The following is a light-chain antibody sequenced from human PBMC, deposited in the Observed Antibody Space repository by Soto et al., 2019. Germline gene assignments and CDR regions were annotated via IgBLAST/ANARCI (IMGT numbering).Light chain of an antibody. V-gene: IGKV1-33*01. CDR3: QQYDNLPLT. CDR2: DAS. J-gene: IGKJ4*01. Sequence: IQGTQSRSSLSASVGDRVAITCQASQDISNYLNWYQQKPGKAPKLLIYDASNLETGVPSRFSGSGSGTDFTFTISSLQPEDIATYYCQQYDNLPLTFGGGTKVDIK. CDR1: QDISNY.